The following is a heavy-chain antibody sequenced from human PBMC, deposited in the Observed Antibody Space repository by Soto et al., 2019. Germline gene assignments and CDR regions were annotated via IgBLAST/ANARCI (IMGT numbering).Heavy chain of an antibody. J-gene: IGHJ4*02. V-gene: IGHV3-33*01. Sequence: QVQLVESGGGVVQPGRSLRLSCAASGFTFSGLGMHWVRQAPGKGLEWVAVIRYDGSNIYYADAVKGRFSIARDNSKHTLYMQMNILRADDTAVYYCARDGVGHTTFFGYFDYWGQGTLVTVSS. CDR3: ARDGVGHTTFFGYFDY. D-gene: IGHD1-26*01. CDR2: IRYDGSNI. CDR1: GFTFSGLG.